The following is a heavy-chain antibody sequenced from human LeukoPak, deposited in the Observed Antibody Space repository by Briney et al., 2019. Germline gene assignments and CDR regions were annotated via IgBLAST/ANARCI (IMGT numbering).Heavy chain of an antibody. CDR3: AKDILPNVFGMDV. D-gene: IGHD3-10*01. V-gene: IGHV3-9*01. J-gene: IGHJ6*02. Sequence: GRSLRLSCAASGFTFDDYAMHWVRQAPGKGLEWVSGISWNSGSIGYADSVKGRFTISRDNAKNSLYLQMNSLRAEDTALCYCAKDILPNVFGMDVWGQGTTVTVSS. CDR1: GFTFDDYA. CDR2: ISWNSGSI.